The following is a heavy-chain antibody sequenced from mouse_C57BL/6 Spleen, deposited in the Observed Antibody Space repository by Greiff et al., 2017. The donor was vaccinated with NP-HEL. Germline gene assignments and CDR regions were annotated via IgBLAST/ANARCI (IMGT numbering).Heavy chain of an antibody. V-gene: IGHV1-64*01. Sequence: QVQLQQPGAELVKPGASVKLSCKASGYTFTSYWMHWVKQRPGQGLEWIGMIHPNSGSTNYNEKFKSKATLTVDKSSSTAYMQLSSLTSEDSAVYYCARPGGRRDTSWFAYWGQGTLVTVSA. J-gene: IGHJ3*01. CDR1: GYTFTSYW. CDR3: ARPGGRRDTSWFAY. CDR2: IHPNSGST.